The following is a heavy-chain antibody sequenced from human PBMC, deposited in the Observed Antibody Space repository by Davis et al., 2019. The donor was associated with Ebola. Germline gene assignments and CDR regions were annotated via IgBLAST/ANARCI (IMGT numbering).Heavy chain of an antibody. CDR3: ARGGYSYGEGPH. J-gene: IGHJ4*02. D-gene: IGHD5-18*01. CDR2: ISSSSSTI. CDR1: GFTFSSYS. V-gene: IGHV3-48*02. Sequence: PGGSLRLSCAASGFTFSSYSMNWVRQAPGKGLEWVSYISSSSSTIYYADSVKGRFTISRDNAENSLYLQMNSLGDEDTAVYYCARGGYSYGEGPHWGQGTLVTVSS.